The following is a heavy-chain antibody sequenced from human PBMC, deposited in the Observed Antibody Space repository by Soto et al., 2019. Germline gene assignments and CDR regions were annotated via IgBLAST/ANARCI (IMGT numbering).Heavy chain of an antibody. Sequence: ASVKVSCKASGYVFSSYGINWVRQAPGQGLEWMGWISAYNGNTNYAQKLQGRVTMTTDTSTSTAYMELRSLRSDDTAVYYCARDPYSSGWSPGYYYYGMDVWGQGTTVTVSS. CDR2: ISAYNGNT. J-gene: IGHJ6*02. D-gene: IGHD6-19*01. CDR3: ARDPYSSGWSPGYYYYGMDV. V-gene: IGHV1-18*04. CDR1: GYVFSSYG.